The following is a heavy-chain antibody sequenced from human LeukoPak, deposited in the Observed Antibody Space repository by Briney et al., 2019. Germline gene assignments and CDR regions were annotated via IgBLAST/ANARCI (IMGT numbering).Heavy chain of an antibody. CDR3: ASTGGSGSYWDPFDP. CDR2: IYPGDSDT. J-gene: IGHJ5*02. V-gene: IGHV5-51*01. CDR1: GYSFTSYW. Sequence: PGESLKISCKGSGYSFTSYWIGWVRQMPGKGLEWMGIIYPGDSDTRYSPSFQGQVTISADKSISTAYLQWSSLKASDTAMCYCASTGGSGSYWDPFDPWGQGTLVTVSS. D-gene: IGHD3-10*01.